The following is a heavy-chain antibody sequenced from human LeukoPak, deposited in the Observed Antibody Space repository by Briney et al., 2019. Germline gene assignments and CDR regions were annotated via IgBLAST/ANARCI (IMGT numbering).Heavy chain of an antibody. CDR2: INTNTGNP. CDR1: GYTFTSYA. CDR3: ARDSLVVIPELEYFQH. V-gene: IGHV7-4-1*02. Sequence: ASVKVSCKASGYTFTSYAMNWVRQAPGQGLEWMGWINTNTGNPTYAQGFTGRFVFSLDTSVSTAYLQISSLKAEDTAVYYCARDSLVVIPELEYFQHWGQGTLVTVSS. J-gene: IGHJ1*01. D-gene: IGHD3-22*01.